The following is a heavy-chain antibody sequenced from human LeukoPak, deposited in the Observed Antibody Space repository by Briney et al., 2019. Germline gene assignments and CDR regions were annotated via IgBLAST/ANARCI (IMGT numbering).Heavy chain of an antibody. CDR2: IKQDGSEK. V-gene: IGHV3-7*01. CDR1: GFTYNNYW. D-gene: IGHD2/OR15-2a*01. CDR3: ARDWFHAIDY. J-gene: IGHJ4*02. Sequence: GGSLRLSCTASGFTYNNYWMSWVRQAPGKGLEWVANIKQDGSEKYYVDSVMGRFTISRDNVKNSLYLQMNSLRAEDTAVYYCARDWFHAIDYWGQGTLVTVSS.